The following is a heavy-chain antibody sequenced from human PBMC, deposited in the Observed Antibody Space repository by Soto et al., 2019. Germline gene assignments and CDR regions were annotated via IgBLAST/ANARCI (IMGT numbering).Heavy chain of an antibody. D-gene: IGHD5-18*01. Sequence: PSETLSLTCTVSGGSINNDNYYWSWIRQPPGKGLEWIGHIYNIGCTYSIPSLKSRVTISIDTSNNQFSLKLTSVTAADTAVYYCARGPSGDKVDYWGQGTLVTVS. J-gene: IGHJ4*02. CDR3: ARGPSGDKVDY. CDR2: IYNIGCT. CDR1: GGSINNDNYY. V-gene: IGHV4-30-4*01.